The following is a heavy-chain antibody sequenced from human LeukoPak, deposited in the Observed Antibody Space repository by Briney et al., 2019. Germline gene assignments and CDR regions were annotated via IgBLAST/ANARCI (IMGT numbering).Heavy chain of an antibody. J-gene: IGHJ4*02. V-gene: IGHV1-18*01. CDR1: GYTFTSYG. CDR3: ARIPGTAAAEYFDY. D-gene: IGHD6-13*01. CDR2: ISGYNGNT. Sequence: ASVKVSCKASGYTFTSYGISWVRQAPGQGLEWMGWISGYNGNTNYAQKLQGRVTMTTDTSTSTAYMELRSLRSDDTAVYYCARIPGTAAAEYFDYWGQGTLVTVSS.